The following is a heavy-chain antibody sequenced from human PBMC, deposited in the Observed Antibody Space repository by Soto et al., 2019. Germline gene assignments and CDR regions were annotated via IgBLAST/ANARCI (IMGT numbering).Heavy chain of an antibody. Sequence: ASVKVSCKASGYTFTSYAISLVRQAPGQGLEWMGGIIPIFGTANYAQKFQGRVTMTRNTSISTAYMELSSLRSEDTAVYYCARQGSGSSPPAIGYYYYYMDVWGKGTTVTVSS. CDR3: ARQGSGSSPPAIGYYYYYMDV. J-gene: IGHJ6*03. CDR2: IIPIFGTA. V-gene: IGHV1-69*05. D-gene: IGHD3-10*01. CDR1: GYTFTSYA.